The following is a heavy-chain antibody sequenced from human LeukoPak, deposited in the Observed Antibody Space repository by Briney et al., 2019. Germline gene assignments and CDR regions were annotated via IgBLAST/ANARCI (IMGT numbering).Heavy chain of an antibody. J-gene: IGHJ4*02. V-gene: IGHV3-23*01. CDR2: LSSTGTST. CDR3: AKDRSYAFDY. Sequence: GGSLRLSCVASGFTFSIYAMSWVRQAPGKGLEWVSALSSTGTSTYYADPVKGRFTISRDNSKDTPYLPMTSLRAEDTAVYYCAKDRSYAFDYWGQGTMVTVSS. CDR1: GFTFSIYA. D-gene: IGHD3-10*01.